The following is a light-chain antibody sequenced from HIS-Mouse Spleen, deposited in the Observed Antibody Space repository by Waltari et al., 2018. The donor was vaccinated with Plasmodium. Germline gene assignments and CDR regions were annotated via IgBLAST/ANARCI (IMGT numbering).Light chain of an antibody. Sequence: AIFMTHSPSFLSASTGDSVHLSCRMSQGFSSSLAWYQQKPGKAPELLIYAASTLESGVPSRFSGSGSGTDFTLTISCLQSEDFATYYCQQYNSYPWTFGQGTKVEIK. CDR2: AAS. J-gene: IGKJ1*01. CDR3: QQYNSYPWT. V-gene: IGKV1D-8*02. CDR1: QGFSSS.